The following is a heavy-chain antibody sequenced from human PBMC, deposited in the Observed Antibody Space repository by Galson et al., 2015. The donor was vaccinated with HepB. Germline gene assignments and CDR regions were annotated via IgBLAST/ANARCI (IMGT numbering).Heavy chain of an antibody. CDR2: ISSSSSYI. Sequence: SLRLSCAASGFTFSSYSMNWVRQAPGKGLEWVSSISSSSSYIYYADSVKGRFTISRDNAKNSLYLQMNSLRAEDTAVYYCARVPVGATTSPVYYYYGMDVWGQGTTVTVSS. D-gene: IGHD1-26*01. V-gene: IGHV3-21*01. CDR3: ARVPVGATTSPVYYYYGMDV. CDR1: GFTFSSYS. J-gene: IGHJ6*02.